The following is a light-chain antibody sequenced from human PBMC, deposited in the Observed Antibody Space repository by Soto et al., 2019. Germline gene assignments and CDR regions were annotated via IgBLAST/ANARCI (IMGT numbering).Light chain of an antibody. Sequence: EIVMTQSPATLYVSPGERATLSCRASQRVSSNLAWYQQKPGQAPRLLIYGASSRATGIPGRFSGSGSGTEFTLTISSLQSEDFAFYYCQQYNNWPLYTFDQGTKVDIK. CDR2: GAS. CDR1: QRVSSN. CDR3: QQYNNWPLYT. V-gene: IGKV3-15*01. J-gene: IGKJ2*01.